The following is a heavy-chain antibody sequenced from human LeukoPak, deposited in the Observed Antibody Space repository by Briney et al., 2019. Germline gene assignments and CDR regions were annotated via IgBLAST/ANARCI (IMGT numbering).Heavy chain of an antibody. CDR1: GFTFTNAW. CDR3: AARYNWNDLAY. Sequence: GASLRLSCAASGFTFTNAWMSWVRQAPGKGLEWVGRIKSKTDGGTTDYAAPVEGRFIISRDDSKNTLYLQMNSLKTEDRAVYYCAARYNWNDLAYWGQGTLVTVSS. J-gene: IGHJ4*02. CDR2: IKSKTDGGTT. D-gene: IGHD1-1*01. V-gene: IGHV3-15*01.